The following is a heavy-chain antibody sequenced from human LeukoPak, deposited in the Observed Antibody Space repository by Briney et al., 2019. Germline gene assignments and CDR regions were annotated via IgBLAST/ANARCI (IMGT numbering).Heavy chain of an antibody. D-gene: IGHD5-18*01. J-gene: IGHJ4*02. CDR1: LFTFDDDA. V-gene: IGHV3-9*01. CDR2: ISWNSGSI. CDR3: AKGKGTWIQLGTFDY. Sequence: GRSLRLSSAPSLFTFDDDAMHSVPQAPGEGLERVSGISWNSGSIGYADSVKGRFTISRDNAKNTLYLQKNSLRAEDTALYYCAKGKGTWIQLGTFDYWGQGTLVAVSS.